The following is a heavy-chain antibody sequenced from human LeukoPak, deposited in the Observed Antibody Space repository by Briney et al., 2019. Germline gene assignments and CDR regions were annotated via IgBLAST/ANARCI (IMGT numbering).Heavy chain of an antibody. V-gene: IGHV3-30*18. J-gene: IGHJ6*02. CDR2: ASYDGSNQ. D-gene: IGHD6-13*01. CDR3: AKDLVSAAGLFYYGMDV. CDR1: GFTFSSYG. Sequence: PGGSLRLSCAASGFTFSSYGMPWVRQAPGKGPEWVAAASYDGSNQYYVDSVKGRFTISRDNSQNTLNLQMNSLRAEDTAVYYCAKDLVSAAGLFYYGMDVWGQGTTVTVSS.